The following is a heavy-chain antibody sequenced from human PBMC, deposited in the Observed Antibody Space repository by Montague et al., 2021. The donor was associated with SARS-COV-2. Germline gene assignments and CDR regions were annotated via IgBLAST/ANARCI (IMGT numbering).Heavy chain of an antibody. V-gene: IGHV4-39*01. CDR1: GGSISNSIYY. Sequence: SETRSLTCTVSGGSISNSIYYWDWIRQPPGKGLEWIGSIYYTENTYYNPSLKSRVTISIDTSKIQFSLKLSSVTAADTAVYYCARPGSGYSYGSGAFDYWGRGTLVTVSS. D-gene: IGHD5-18*01. CDR2: IYYTENT. CDR3: ARPGSGYSYGSGAFDY. J-gene: IGHJ4*02.